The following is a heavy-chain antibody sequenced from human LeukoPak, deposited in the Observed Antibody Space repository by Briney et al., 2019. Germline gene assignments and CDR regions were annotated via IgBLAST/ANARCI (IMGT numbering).Heavy chain of an antibody. CDR3: AKDLDHDPFGLLDY. D-gene: IGHD3-16*01. CDR1: GFTFDDYA. Sequence: PGRSLRLSCAASGFTFDDYAMHWVRQAPGKGLEWVSGISWNSGSIGYADSVKGRFTISRDNAKNSLYLQMNSLRAEDTALYYCAKDLDHDPFGLLDYWGQGTLVTVSS. CDR2: ISWNSGSI. J-gene: IGHJ4*02. V-gene: IGHV3-9*01.